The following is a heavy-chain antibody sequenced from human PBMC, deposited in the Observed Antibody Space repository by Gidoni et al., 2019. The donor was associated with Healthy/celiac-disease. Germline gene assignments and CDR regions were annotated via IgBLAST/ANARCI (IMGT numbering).Heavy chain of an antibody. CDR2: INSDGSST. CDR3: AREQVVPAAISWFDP. Sequence: EVQLVESGGGLGQPGGSLRLSCAASGFTFSSYWMHWVRQAPGKGLVWVSRINSDGSSTSYADSVKGRFTISRDNAKNTLYLQMNSLRAEDTAVYYCAREQVVPAAISWFDPWGQGTLVTVSS. CDR1: GFTFSSYW. D-gene: IGHD2-2*01. V-gene: IGHV3-74*01. J-gene: IGHJ5*02.